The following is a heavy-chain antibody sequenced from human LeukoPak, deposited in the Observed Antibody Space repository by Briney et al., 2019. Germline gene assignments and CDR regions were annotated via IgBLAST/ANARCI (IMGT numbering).Heavy chain of an antibody. V-gene: IGHV4-39*07. CDR1: GGSISSSYYY. CDR2: IYSSGST. J-gene: IGHJ4*02. D-gene: IGHD4-23*01. Sequence: TSETLSLTCTVSGGSISSSYYYWGWIRQPPGKGLEWIGSIYSSGSTYYNPSLKSRVTISVDTSKNQFSLKLTSVTAADTAVYYCARGGGTPTTVVTPFDYWGQGTLVTVSS. CDR3: ARGGGTPTTVVTPFDY.